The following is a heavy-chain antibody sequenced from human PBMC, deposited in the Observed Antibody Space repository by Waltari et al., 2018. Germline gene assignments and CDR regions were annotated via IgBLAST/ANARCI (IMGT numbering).Heavy chain of an antibody. CDR3: ASALLGYSSGWGYYYYMDV. CDR1: GGTFSSYA. V-gene: IGHV1-69*05. Sequence: QVQLVQSGAEVKKPGSSVKVSCKASGGTFSSYAISWVRQAPGQGLEWMGGIIPTFGTANYEQKFQGRVTITTDESTSTAYMELSSLRSEDTAVYYCASALLGYSSGWGYYYYMDVWGKGTTVTVSS. D-gene: IGHD6-19*01. J-gene: IGHJ6*03. CDR2: IIPTFGTA.